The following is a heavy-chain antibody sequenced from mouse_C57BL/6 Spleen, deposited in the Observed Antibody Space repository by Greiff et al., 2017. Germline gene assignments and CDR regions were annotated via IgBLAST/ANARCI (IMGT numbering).Heavy chain of an antibody. CDR2: IYPRSGNT. J-gene: IGHJ3*01. CDR1: GYTFTSYG. Sequence: QVQLKESGAELARPGASVKLSCKASGYTFTSYGISWVKQRTGQGLEWIGEIYPRSGNTYYNEKFKGKATLTADKSSSTAYMELRSLTSEDSAVYFCARGGSTQFAYWGQGTLVTVSA. CDR3: ARGGSTQFAY. D-gene: IGHD1-1*01. V-gene: IGHV1-81*01.